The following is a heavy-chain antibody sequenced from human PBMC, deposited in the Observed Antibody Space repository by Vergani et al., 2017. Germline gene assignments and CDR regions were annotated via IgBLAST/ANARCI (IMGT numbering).Heavy chain of an antibody. CDR2: ISYDGNYK. D-gene: IGHD5-18*01. J-gene: IGHJ4*02. CDR1: GFIFSSYA. Sequence: VQLLESGGGLVQPGGSLRLSCAASGFIFSSYAMHWVRQAPGKGLEWVAVISYDGNYKYYADSVKGRFTISRDDSKNTLYLEMNSLRAEDTAVYYCARIQLPDYWGQGTLVTVSS. CDR3: ARIQLPDY. V-gene: IGHV3-30-3*01.